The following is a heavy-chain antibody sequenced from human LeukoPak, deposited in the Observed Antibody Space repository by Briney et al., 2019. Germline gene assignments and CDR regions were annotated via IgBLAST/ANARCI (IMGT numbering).Heavy chain of an antibody. CDR2: INPSGGST. CDR1: GYTFTSYY. Sequence: VASVTVSCKASGYTFTSYYMHWVRQAPGQGLEWMGIINPSGGSTSYAQKFQGRVTMTRDTSTSTVYMELSSLRSEDTAVYYCARGIGGATMAFFWFDPWGQGTLVTVSS. D-gene: IGHD1-26*01. V-gene: IGHV1-46*01. J-gene: IGHJ5*02. CDR3: ARGIGGATMAFFWFDP.